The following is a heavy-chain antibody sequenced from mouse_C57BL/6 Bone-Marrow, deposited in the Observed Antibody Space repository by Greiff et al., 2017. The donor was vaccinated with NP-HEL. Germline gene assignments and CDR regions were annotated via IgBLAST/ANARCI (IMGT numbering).Heavy chain of an antibody. D-gene: IGHD1-1*01. V-gene: IGHV1-72*01. Sequence: QVHVKQPGAELVKPGASVKLSCKASGYTFTSYWMHWVKQRPGRGLEWIGRIDPNSGGTKYNEKFKSKATLTVDKPSSTAYMQLSSLTSEDSAVYYCAREGGSSPYYYAMDYWGQGTSVTVSS. J-gene: IGHJ4*01. CDR3: AREGGSSPYYYAMDY. CDR2: IDPNSGGT. CDR1: GYTFTSYW.